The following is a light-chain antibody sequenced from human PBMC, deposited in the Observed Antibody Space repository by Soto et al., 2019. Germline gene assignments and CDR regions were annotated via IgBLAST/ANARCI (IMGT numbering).Light chain of an antibody. CDR3: SSLAGTNSFV. V-gene: IGLV2-8*01. CDR1: TSDIGAYNY. CDR2: EVT. Sequence: QSVLTQPPSASGSPGQSVTISCTGTTSDIGAYNYVSWYRQRPGKAPKLIIYEVTRRPSGVPDRIFGSKSYTTASLTVSGLQAEDEADYYCSSLAGTNSFVFGTGTKVTVL. J-gene: IGLJ1*01.